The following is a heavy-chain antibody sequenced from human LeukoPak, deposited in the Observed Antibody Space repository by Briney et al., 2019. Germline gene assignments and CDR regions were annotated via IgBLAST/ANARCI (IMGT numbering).Heavy chain of an antibody. V-gene: IGHV1-18*01. CDR1: GYTFTSYG. Sequence: ASVKVSCKASGYTFTSYGISWVRQAPGQGLEWMGWISAYNGNTNYAQKLQGRVTMTTDTSTSTAYMELRSLRSDDTAMYYCARDPGYSSGWYSNWFDPWGQGTLVTVSS. J-gene: IGHJ5*02. CDR2: ISAYNGNT. D-gene: IGHD6-19*01. CDR3: ARDPGYSSGWYSNWFDP.